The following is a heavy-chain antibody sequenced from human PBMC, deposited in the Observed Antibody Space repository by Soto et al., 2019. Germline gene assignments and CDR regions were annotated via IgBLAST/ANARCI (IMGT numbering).Heavy chain of an antibody. CDR2: ISDDGSNK. Sequence: QVQLVESGGGVVQPGRSLRLSCAAAGFSFSSFPMHWVRQAPGKGLEWMSIISDDGSNKHYADSVKGRFTISRDNSKNTLFLLMNSLRPEDTAVYYCASLDSSGDPHFYGVDVWGQGTTVIVSS. CDR1: GFSFSSFP. D-gene: IGHD3-22*01. J-gene: IGHJ6*02. CDR3: ASLDSSGDPHFYGVDV. V-gene: IGHV3-30-3*01.